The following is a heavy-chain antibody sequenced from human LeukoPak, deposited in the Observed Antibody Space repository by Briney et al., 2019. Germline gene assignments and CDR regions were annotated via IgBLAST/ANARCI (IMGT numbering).Heavy chain of an antibody. V-gene: IGHV1-18*01. J-gene: IGHJ6*02. D-gene: IGHD2-15*01. Sequence: ASVKVSCKASGYTFTSYGISWVRQAPGQGLEWMGWISANNGNTNYAQKLQGRVTMTTDTSTSTAYMELRSLRSDDTAVYYCTRGERVVVAAYYYYDMDVWGQGTTVTVSS. CDR3: TRGERVVVAAYYYYDMDV. CDR2: ISANNGNT. CDR1: GYTFTSYG.